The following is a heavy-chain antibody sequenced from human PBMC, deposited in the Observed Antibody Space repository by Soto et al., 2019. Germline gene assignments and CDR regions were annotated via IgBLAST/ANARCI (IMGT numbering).Heavy chain of an antibody. D-gene: IGHD1-7*01. CDR3: ARGATGTTGKWGYYYYYYMDV. Sequence: PSETLSLTCAVYGGSFSGYYWSWIRQPPGKGLEWIGEINHSGSTNYNPSLKSRVTISVDTSKNQFSLKLSSVTAADTAVYYCARGATGTTGKWGYYYYYYMDVWGKGTTVTVS. CDR2: INHSGST. CDR1: GGSFSGYY. V-gene: IGHV4-34*01. J-gene: IGHJ6*03.